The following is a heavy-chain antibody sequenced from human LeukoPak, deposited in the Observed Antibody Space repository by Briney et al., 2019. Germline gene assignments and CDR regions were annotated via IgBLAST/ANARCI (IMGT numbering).Heavy chain of an antibody. D-gene: IGHD3-3*01. Sequence: ASVKVSCKASGYTFTSYGISWVRQAPGQGLEWMGWISAYNGNTNYAQKLQGRVTITADKSTSTAYMELSSLRSEDTAVYYCASDDFWSGYGNAFDYWGQGTLVTVSS. CDR1: GYTFTSYG. CDR2: ISAYNGNT. CDR3: ASDDFWSGYGNAFDY. V-gene: IGHV1-18*01. J-gene: IGHJ4*02.